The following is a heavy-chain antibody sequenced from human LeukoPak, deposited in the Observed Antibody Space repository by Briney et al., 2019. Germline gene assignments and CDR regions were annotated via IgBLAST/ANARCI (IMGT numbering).Heavy chain of an antibody. Sequence: ASVKVSCKVSGYTLTELSMHWVRQAPGKGLEWMGGFDPEDGETIYAQKFQGRVTMTEDTSTDTAYMELSSLRSEDTAVYYCATYIVATLDYQYYRRFPEGFDYWGQGTLVTVSS. CDR3: ATYIVATLDYQYYRRFPEGFDY. CDR1: GYTLTELS. D-gene: IGHD5-12*01. J-gene: IGHJ4*02. CDR2: FDPEDGET. V-gene: IGHV1-24*01.